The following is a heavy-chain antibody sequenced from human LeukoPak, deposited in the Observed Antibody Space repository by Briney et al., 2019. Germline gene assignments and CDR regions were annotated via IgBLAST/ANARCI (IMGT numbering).Heavy chain of an antibody. D-gene: IGHD6-6*01. CDR3: ARVGYSSSSTSLYFDY. CDR2: IYYSGST. J-gene: IGHJ4*02. CDR1: GGSISSGGYY. Sequence: PSETLSLTCTVSGGSISSGGYYWSWIRQHPGKGLEWIGYIYYSGSTYYNPSLKSRVTISVDTSKNQFSLKLSSVTAADTAVYYCARVGYSSSSTSLYFDYWGQGTLVTVSS. V-gene: IGHV4-31*03.